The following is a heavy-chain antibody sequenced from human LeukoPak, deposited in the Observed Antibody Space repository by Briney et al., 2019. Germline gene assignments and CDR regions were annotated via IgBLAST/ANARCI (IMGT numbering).Heavy chain of an antibody. CDR3: AKDREGGYYDILTVNWFDP. Sequence: GGSLRLSCAASGFTFSSYAMSWVRQAPGKGLEWVSAISGSGGSTYYADSVKGRFTISRVNSKNTLYLQMNSLRAEDTAVYYCAKDREGGYYDILTVNWFDPWGQGTLVTVSS. CDR1: GFTFSSYA. D-gene: IGHD3-9*01. V-gene: IGHV3-23*01. J-gene: IGHJ5*02. CDR2: ISGSGGST.